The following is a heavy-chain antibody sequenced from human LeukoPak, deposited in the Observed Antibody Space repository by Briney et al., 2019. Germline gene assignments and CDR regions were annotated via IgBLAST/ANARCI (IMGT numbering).Heavy chain of an antibody. J-gene: IGHJ4*01. Sequence: GGSLRLSCAASGFTFTNYAMSWVRQTPGKGLEWVAATVGSRPDTYHADSVKGRFTVSRDNAKNSLFLQMNGLRPEDTALYYCATDPRLLIYWGHGTLVTVSS. CDR1: GFTFTNYA. CDR3: ATDPRLLIY. V-gene: IGHV3-23*01. D-gene: IGHD2-21*01. CDR2: TVGSRPDT.